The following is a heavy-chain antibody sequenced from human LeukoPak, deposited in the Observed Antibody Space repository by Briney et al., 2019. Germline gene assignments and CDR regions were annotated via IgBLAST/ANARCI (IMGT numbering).Heavy chain of an antibody. J-gene: IGHJ4*02. Sequence: WESLSLTCAVSGYSISSGYYWGWIRQPPGKGLEWIGSIYHSGSTYYNPSLKSRVTKSVDTSKNQFSLKVSSVTGADSPGDNCARPPRYYFDYWAQGTVVTVSS. V-gene: IGHV4-38-2*01. CDR3: ARPPRYYFDY. CDR2: IYHSGST. CDR1: GYSISSGYY.